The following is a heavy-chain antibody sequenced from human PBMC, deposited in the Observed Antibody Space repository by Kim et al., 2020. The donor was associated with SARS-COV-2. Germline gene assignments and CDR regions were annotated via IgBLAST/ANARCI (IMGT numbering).Heavy chain of an antibody. V-gene: IGHV4-59*01. CDR2: IYYSGST. J-gene: IGHJ4*02. D-gene: IGHD6-19*01. Sequence: SETLSLTCTVSGGSISSYYWSWIRQPPGKGLEWIGYIYYSGSTNYNPSLKSRVTISVDTSKNQFSLKLSSVTAADTAVYYCARGGIAVAGTLDYWGQGTL. CDR3: ARGGIAVAGTLDY. CDR1: GGSISSYY.